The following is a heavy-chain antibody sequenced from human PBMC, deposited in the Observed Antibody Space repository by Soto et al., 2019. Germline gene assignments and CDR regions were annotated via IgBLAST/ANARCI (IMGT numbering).Heavy chain of an antibody. V-gene: IGHV5-51*01. J-gene: IGHJ6*02. CDR3: ARTAAAGKNYSGTDV. D-gene: IGHD6-13*01. CDR1: GYSFTSYW. Sequence: PGESLKISCKGSGYSFTSYWIGWVRQMPGKGLEWMGIIYPGDSDTRYSPSFQGQVTISADKSISTAYLQWSSLKASDTAMYYCARTAAAGKNYSGTDVWAQGTTVTVSS. CDR2: IYPGDSDT.